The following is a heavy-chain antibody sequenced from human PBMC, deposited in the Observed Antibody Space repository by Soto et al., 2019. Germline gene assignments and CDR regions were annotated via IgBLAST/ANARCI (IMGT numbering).Heavy chain of an antibody. CDR1: GYTFTSYD. Sequence: QVQLVQSGAEVKKPGASVKVSCKASGYTFTSYDINWVRQAPGQGLEWMGWMNPNSGNTGYAQKFQGGVTLTRNTSISTAYMELSSLISDDTAVYYCARGGDWNYVQDFWGQGTLVTVSS. J-gene: IGHJ4*02. CDR3: ARGGDWNYVQDF. CDR2: MNPNSGNT. D-gene: IGHD1-7*01. V-gene: IGHV1-8*01.